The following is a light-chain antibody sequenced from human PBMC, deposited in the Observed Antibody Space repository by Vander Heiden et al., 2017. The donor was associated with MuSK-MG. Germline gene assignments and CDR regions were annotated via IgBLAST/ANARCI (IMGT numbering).Light chain of an antibody. CDR2: KDT. V-gene: IGLV3-1*01. CDR1: KLGDKY. CDR3: QAWDSSTGVV. Sequence: YEFTQSPSVSVSPGQTASIPCSGDKLGDKYACWYQQKPGQSPVLVIYKDTKRPSGIPERFSGSNSGNTATLTISGTQAMDEADYYCQAWDSSTGVVFGGGTKLTVL. J-gene: IGLJ2*01.